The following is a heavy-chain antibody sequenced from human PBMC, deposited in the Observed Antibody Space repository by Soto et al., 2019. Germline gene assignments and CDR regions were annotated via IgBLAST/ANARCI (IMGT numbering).Heavy chain of an antibody. Sequence: SVKVSCKASGYTFTSYVINWVRLATGQGLEWMGWMNPNSGNTGYAQKFQGRVTITADKSTSTAYMELTGLRSEDPAVYSCARGAYYDILTDYWGQGTLVTVSS. CDR1: GYTFTSYV. J-gene: IGHJ4*02. CDR3: ARGAYYDILTDY. V-gene: IGHV1-8*01. D-gene: IGHD3-9*01. CDR2: MNPNSGNT.